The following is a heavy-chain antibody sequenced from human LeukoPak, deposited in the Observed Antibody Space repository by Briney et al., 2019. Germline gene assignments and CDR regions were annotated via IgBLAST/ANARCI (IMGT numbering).Heavy chain of an antibody. Sequence: SETLSLTCTVSGGSISSYYWSWLRQPAGKGLEWIGRIYTSGSTNYNPSLKSRVTMSVDTSKNQFSLKLSSVTAADTAVYYCARDRKFVVVVPAASDAFDIWGQGTMVTVSS. V-gene: IGHV4-4*07. J-gene: IGHJ3*02. CDR1: GGSISSYY. D-gene: IGHD2-2*01. CDR2: IYTSGST. CDR3: ARDRKFVVVVPAASDAFDI.